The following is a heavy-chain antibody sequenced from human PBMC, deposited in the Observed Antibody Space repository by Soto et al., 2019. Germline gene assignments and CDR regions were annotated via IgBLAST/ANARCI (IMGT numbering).Heavy chain of an antibody. CDR3: AKKEEASGLLASYIAS. CDR2: ISYDGSNR. Sequence: GGSLRLSCAASGFTFSSHGMHWVRQAPGKGLEWVAIISYDGSNRYYADSVKGRFNLTRDNSKNTVYLQMNNLRAEDTAVYYCAKKEEASGLLASYIASWGQGALVTVSS. D-gene: IGHD1-26*01. J-gene: IGHJ4*02. V-gene: IGHV3-30*18. CDR1: GFTFSSHG.